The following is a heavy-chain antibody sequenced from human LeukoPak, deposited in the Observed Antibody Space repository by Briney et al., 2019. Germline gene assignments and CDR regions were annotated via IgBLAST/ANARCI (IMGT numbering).Heavy chain of an antibody. CDR1: SDSSSNYY. J-gene: IGHJ4*02. CDR2: IYDSGGT. V-gene: IGHV4-59*01. Sequence: PSETLSLTCSVSSDSSSNYYWNWIRQPPGKGLEWIGYIYDSGGTNYNPSLKSRVSMSLDTSKNQFSLKLSSVTAADTAVYYCARAHGSETFYFDYRGQGTLVSVSS. CDR3: ARAHGSETFYFDY. D-gene: IGHD3-10*01.